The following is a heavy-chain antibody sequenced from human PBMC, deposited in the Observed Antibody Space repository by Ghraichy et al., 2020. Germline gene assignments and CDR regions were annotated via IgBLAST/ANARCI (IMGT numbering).Heavy chain of an antibody. V-gene: IGHV1-8*01. J-gene: IGHJ5*02. Sequence: ASVKVSCKASGYTFTSHDINWVRQATGQGLEWMGWMNPNSGNTGYAQKFQGRVTMTRSTSISTAYMELSSLTSEDTAVYYCARTVVRGTGYFDPWGQGTLVTVSS. CDR3: ARTVVRGTGYFDP. CDR1: GYTFTSHD. D-gene: IGHD3-10*01. CDR2: MNPNSGNT.